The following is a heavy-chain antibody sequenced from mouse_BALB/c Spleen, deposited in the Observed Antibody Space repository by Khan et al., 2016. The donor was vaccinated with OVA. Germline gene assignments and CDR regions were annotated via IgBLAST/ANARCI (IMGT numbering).Heavy chain of an antibody. CDR2: ISYDGSN. Sequence: EVQLVESGPGLVKPSQSLSLTCSVTGYSITSGYRWNWIRQFPGNKLEWMGYISYDGSNNYNPSLKNRISITRDTSKNQFFLKLNSVTTEDTATDYCARGGAVVPYWYFDVWGAGTTVTVSS. J-gene: IGHJ1*01. CDR3: ARGGAVVPYWYFDV. CDR1: GYSITSGYR. V-gene: IGHV3-6*02. D-gene: IGHD1-1*01.